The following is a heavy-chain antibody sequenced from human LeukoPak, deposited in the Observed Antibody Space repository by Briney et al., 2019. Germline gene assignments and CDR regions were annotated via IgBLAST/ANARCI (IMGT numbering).Heavy chain of an antibody. CDR2: INPNSGGT. CDR1: GYTFTGYY. V-gene: IGHV1-2*02. D-gene: IGHD6-25*01. Sequence: VASVKVSCKASGYTFTGYYIHWVRQAPGQGLEWMGWINPNSGGTNYAQYFQDRVTMTRDTSTSTVYMELSRLRPDDTAVYYCARVLSGYENYFVYWGQGTLVTVSS. J-gene: IGHJ4*02. CDR3: ARVLSGYENYFVY.